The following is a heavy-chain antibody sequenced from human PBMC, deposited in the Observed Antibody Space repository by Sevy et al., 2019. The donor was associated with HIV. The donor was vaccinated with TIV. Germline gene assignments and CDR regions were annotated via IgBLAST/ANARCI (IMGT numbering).Heavy chain of an antibody. V-gene: IGHV3-20*04. CDR1: GFPFSDYA. D-gene: IGHD3-22*01. CDR3: ARSTYYYDTTGYGAFDL. Sequence: GGSLRLSCAAFGFPFSDYAMSWVRQPPGKGLEWVSGINWNGDNTGYGDSLKGRFTISRDDAKKSLYLEIHSLRVEDTALYYCARSTYYYDTTGYGAFDLWGQGTMVTVSS. CDR2: INWNGDNT. J-gene: IGHJ3*01.